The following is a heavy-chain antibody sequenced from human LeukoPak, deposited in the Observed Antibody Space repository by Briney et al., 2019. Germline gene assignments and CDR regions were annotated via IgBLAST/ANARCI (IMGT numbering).Heavy chain of an antibody. D-gene: IGHD2-21*01. J-gene: IGHJ4*02. Sequence: GGSLRLSCAASGFTFSDYYMSWIRQAPGKGLEWVSYISSSGSTIYHADSVKGRFTISRDNAKNSLYLQMDSLRAEDSAVYYCVRDHIWAFDYWGQGALVTVSS. CDR1: GFTFSDYY. V-gene: IGHV3-11*04. CDR3: VRDHIWAFDY. CDR2: ISSSGSTI.